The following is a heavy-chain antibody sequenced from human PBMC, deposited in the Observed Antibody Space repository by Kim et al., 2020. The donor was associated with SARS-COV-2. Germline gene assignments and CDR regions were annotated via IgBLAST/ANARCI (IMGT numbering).Heavy chain of an antibody. D-gene: IGHD6-13*01. J-gene: IGHJ4*02. Sequence: PALKSRVTISVDTAKNQFSLKLRSVTAADTAVYYCARALGIAAAGTNFDYWGQGTLVTVSS. V-gene: IGHV4-39*07. CDR3: ARALGIAAAGTNFDY.